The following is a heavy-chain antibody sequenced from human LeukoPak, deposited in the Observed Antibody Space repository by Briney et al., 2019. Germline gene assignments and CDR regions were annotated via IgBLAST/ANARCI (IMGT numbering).Heavy chain of an antibody. Sequence: PGGSLRLSCAASDFTVSSNYMSWVRQAPGKGLEWVAVISYDGSNKYYADSVKGRFTISRDNSKNTLYLQMNSLRAEDTAVYYCARDPYGSGSYYPTYFDYWGQGTLVTVSS. CDR3: ARDPYGSGSYYPTYFDY. J-gene: IGHJ4*02. D-gene: IGHD3-10*01. V-gene: IGHV3-30-3*01. CDR2: ISYDGSNK. CDR1: DFTVSSNY.